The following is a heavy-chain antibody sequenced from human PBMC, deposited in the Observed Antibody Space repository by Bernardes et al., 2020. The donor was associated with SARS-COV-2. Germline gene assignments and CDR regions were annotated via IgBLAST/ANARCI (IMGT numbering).Heavy chain of an antibody. D-gene: IGHD4-4*01. CDR2: IYSGGST. J-gene: IGHJ4*02. CDR3: AKGGLHSEEPYFDY. V-gene: IGHV3-53*01. CDR1: GFTVSSNY. Sequence: GGSLRLSCAASGFTVSSNYMSWVRQAPGKGLEWVSVIYSGGSTYYADSVKGRFTISRDNSKNTLYLQMNSLRAEDTAVYYCAKGGLHSEEPYFDYWGQGTLVTVSS.